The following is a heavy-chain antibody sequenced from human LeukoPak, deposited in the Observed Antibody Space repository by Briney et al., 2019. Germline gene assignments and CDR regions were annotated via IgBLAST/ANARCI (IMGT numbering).Heavy chain of an antibody. CDR1: GFTFSGSA. J-gene: IGHJ4*02. CDR2: IRSKANSYAT. CDR3: CRLPLDYGGPIDY. Sequence: GGSLKLSCAAPGFTFSGSAMHWVRQASGKGLEWVGRIRSKANSYATAYAESVKGRFTISRDDSKNTAYLLMNSLKTEDTAVYYCCRLPLDYGGPIDYWGQGTLVTVSS. D-gene: IGHD4-23*01. V-gene: IGHV3-73*01.